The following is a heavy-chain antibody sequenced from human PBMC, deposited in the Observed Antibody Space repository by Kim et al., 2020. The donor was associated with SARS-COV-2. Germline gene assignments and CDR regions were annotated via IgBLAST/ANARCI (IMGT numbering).Heavy chain of an antibody. CDR1: GFTFSSYG. D-gene: IGHD3-3*01. CDR3: AKTPSGITIFGVVICLLDYYMDV. CDR2: IWYDGSNK. J-gene: IGHJ6*03. V-gene: IGHV3-33*06. Sequence: GGSLRLSCAASGFTFSSYGMHWFRQAPGKGLEWVAVIWYDGSNKYYADSVNGRFTISRDNSKNTLYLQMNSLRAEDTAVYYCAKTPSGITIFGVVICLLDYYMDVWGKGTTVTVSS.